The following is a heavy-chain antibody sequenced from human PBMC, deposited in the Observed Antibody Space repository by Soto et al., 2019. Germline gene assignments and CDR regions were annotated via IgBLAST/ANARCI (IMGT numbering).Heavy chain of an antibody. Sequence: SVKVSCKASGGTFSSYAISWVRQAPGQGLEWMGGIIPIFGTANYAQKFQGRVTITADESTSTAYMELSSLRSEDTAVYYCARALLSPFILCLRELPPSGCFDYWGQGTLVTVS. V-gene: IGHV1-69*13. CDR2: IIPIFGTA. J-gene: IGHJ4*02. CDR1: GGTFSSYA. CDR3: ARALLSPFILCLRELPPSGCFDY. D-gene: IGHD3-16*01.